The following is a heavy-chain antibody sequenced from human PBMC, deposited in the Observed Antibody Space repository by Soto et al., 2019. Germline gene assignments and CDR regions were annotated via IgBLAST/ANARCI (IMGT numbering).Heavy chain of an antibody. D-gene: IGHD3-22*01. V-gene: IGHV1-18*01. CDR1: GYTFITYG. J-gene: IGHJ4*02. CDR3: ATGPTDYYGNSAHYFLDY. CDR2: ISTYNGNT. Sequence: QVQLVQSGAEVNKPGASVKVSCKASGYTFITYGVSWVRQAPGQGLDWLGWISTYNGNTRYAERLQGRVTMTTDTTKNTAYMELRNLRWDDTAFNYCATGPTDYYGNSAHYFLDYWGQGTLVSVSS.